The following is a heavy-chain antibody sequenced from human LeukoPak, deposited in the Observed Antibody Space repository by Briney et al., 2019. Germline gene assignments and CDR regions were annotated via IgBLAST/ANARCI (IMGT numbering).Heavy chain of an antibody. Sequence: SETLSLTCAVSGTTINSGRYYWNWIRQRPGEGLEWIGYIYYSGSTYYNPSLKSRVTISVDTSKNQFSLKLSSVTAADTAVYYCARNYDLWSGYYYFDHWGQGTLVTVSS. D-gene: IGHD3-3*01. CDR1: GTTINSGRYY. CDR3: ARNYDLWSGYYYFDH. V-gene: IGHV4-31*11. J-gene: IGHJ4*02. CDR2: IYYSGST.